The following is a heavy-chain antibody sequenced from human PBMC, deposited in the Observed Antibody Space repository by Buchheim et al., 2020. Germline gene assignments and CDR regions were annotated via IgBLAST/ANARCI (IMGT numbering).Heavy chain of an antibody. CDR2: INSDGSST. Sequence: EVQLVESGGGLVQPGGSLRLSCAASGFTFSSYWMHWVRQAPGKGLVWVSRINSDGSSTSYADSVKGRFTISRDNAKNTLYLQMNSLRDEDTAVYYCAKTNRGDYDFGGSYWVWFDLWGRGTL. V-gene: IGHV3-74*01. J-gene: IGHJ5*01. CDR3: AKTNRGDYDFGGSYWVWFDL. CDR1: GFTFSSYW. D-gene: IGHD3-3*01.